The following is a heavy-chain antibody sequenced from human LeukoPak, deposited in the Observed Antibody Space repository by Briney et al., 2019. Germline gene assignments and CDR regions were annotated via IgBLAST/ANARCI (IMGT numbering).Heavy chain of an antibody. CDR1: DGSISINY. J-gene: IGHJ4*02. CDR3: ARGLGWFLD. CDR2: IYFRGST. V-gene: IGHV4-59*01. Sequence: SKTLSLTCTVSDGSISINYWTWIRQPPGKGLEWIGNIYFRGSTNYNPSLKSRVTISGDTSKNQVSLQLTSVTAADTAVYYCARGLGWFLDWGQGTLVTASS. D-gene: IGHD6-19*01.